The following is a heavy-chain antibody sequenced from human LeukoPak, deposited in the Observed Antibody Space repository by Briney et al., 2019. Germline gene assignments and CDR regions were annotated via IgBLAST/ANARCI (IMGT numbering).Heavy chain of an antibody. CDR2: ISWNSGSI. D-gene: IGHD1-26*01. Sequence: PGGSLRLSCAASGFTFDDYAMHWVRQAPGKGLEWVSGISWNSGSIGYADSVKGRFTISRDNAKNSLYLQMNSLRAEDTALYYCARSSFGGSYYYYYGMDVWGQGTTVTVSS. CDR1: GFTFDDYA. J-gene: IGHJ6*02. V-gene: IGHV3-9*01. CDR3: ARSSFGGSYYYYYGMDV.